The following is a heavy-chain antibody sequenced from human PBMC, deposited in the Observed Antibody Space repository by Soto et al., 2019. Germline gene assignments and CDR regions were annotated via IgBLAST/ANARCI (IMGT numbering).Heavy chain of an antibody. D-gene: IGHD6-13*01. V-gene: IGHV4-59*08. CDR1: GGSISSYY. Sequence: SETLSLTCTVSGGSISSYYWSWIRQPPGKGLEWIGYIYYSGSTNYNPSLKSRVTISVDTSKNQFSLKLSSVTAADTAVYYCARLPTAAAGSKQSDYYYYYYMDVWGKGTTVTVSS. J-gene: IGHJ6*03. CDR3: ARLPTAAAGSKQSDYYYYYYMDV. CDR2: IYYSGST.